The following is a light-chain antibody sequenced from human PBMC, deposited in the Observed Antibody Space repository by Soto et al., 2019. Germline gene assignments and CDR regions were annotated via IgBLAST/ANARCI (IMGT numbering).Light chain of an antibody. V-gene: IGKV1-5*03. Sequence: DVQLTQSPSTLAAFAGDRVTITCRASQRITSWLAWYQQKAGKAPSLLIYQASILQRGVPSRFSGSGFGTEFSLTISSLQPEDFGMYYCQQYNSHWSWTFGQGTKVDIK. CDR3: QQYNSHWSWT. CDR1: QRITSW. J-gene: IGKJ1*01. CDR2: QAS.